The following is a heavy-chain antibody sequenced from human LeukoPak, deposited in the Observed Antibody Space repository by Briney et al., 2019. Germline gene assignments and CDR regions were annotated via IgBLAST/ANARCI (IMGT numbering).Heavy chain of an antibody. D-gene: IGHD3-22*01. J-gene: IGHJ4*02. V-gene: IGHV1-46*01. CDR3: ARGENYYDSSGYYPY. CDR1: GYTFTSYY. Sequence: ASVKVSCKASGYTFTSYYMHWVRQAPGQGLEWLGIINPSGGSTSYAQKFQGRVTMTRDTSTSTVYMELSSPRSEDTAVYYCARGENYYDSSGYYPYWGQGTLVTVSS. CDR2: INPSGGST.